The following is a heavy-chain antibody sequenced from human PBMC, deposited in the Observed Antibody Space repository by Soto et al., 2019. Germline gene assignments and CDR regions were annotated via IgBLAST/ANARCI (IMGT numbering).Heavy chain of an antibody. D-gene: IGHD6-13*01. CDR3: ARRGGSSYHYYYGMDV. Sequence: PGESLKISCKGSGYSFTCYWIGWVRQMPGKGLEWMGIIYPGDSDTRYSPSFQGQVTISADKSISTAYLQWSSLKASDTAMYYCARRGGSSYHYYYGMDVWGQGTTVTVSS. CDR1: GYSFTCYW. J-gene: IGHJ6*02. V-gene: IGHV5-51*01. CDR2: IYPGDSDT.